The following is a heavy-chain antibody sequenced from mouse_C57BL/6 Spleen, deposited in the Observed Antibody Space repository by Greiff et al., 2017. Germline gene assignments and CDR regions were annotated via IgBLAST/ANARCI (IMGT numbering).Heavy chain of an antibody. V-gene: IGHV5-4*01. J-gene: IGHJ4*01. D-gene: IGHD3-2*02. CDR2: ISDGGSYT. CDR1: GFTFSSYA. CDR3: ARYSGRYAMDY. Sequence: EVQRVESGGGLVKPGGSLKLSCAASGFTFSSYAMSWVRQTPEKRLEWVATISDGGSYTYYPDNVKGRFTISRDNAKNNLYLQMSHLKSEDTAMYYCARYSGRYAMDYWGQGTSVTVSS.